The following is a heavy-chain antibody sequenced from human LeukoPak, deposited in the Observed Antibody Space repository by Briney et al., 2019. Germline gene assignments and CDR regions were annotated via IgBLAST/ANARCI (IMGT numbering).Heavy chain of an antibody. V-gene: IGHV4-59*01. CDR3: ARDSGGYNWFDP. J-gene: IGHJ5*02. Sequence: KPSETLSLTCTVSGGSISSYHWSWLRQPPGKGLEWIGYIDYSGSTNYNPSLKSRVTISVDTSKNQFSLKLSSVAAADTAVYYCARDSGGYNWFDPWGQGTLVTVSS. CDR2: IDYSGST. CDR1: GGSISSYH.